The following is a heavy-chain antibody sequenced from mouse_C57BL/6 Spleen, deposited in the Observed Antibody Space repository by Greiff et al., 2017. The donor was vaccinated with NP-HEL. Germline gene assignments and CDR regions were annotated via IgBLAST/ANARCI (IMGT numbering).Heavy chain of an antibody. J-gene: IGHJ4*01. CDR3: ARGDLLHAMDY. CDR1: GYAFTNYL. CDR2: INPGSGGT. Sequence: QVQLKQSGAELVRPGTSVKVSCKASGYAFTNYLIEWVKQRPGQGLEWIGVINPGSGGTNYNEKFKGKATLTADKSSSTAYMQLSSLTSEDSAVYFCARGDLLHAMDYWGQGTSVTVSS. V-gene: IGHV1-54*01. D-gene: IGHD2-1*01.